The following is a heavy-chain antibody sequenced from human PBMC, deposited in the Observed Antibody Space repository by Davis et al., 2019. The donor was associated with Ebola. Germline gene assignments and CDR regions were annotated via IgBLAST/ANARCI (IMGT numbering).Heavy chain of an antibody. D-gene: IGHD6-13*01. CDR1: GYTFTGYY. CDR2: INPNSGGT. J-gene: IGHJ4*02. Sequence: ASVQVSCKASGYTFTGYYMHWVRQAPGQGLEWMGWINPNSGGTNYAQKFQGRVTMTRDTSISTAYMELSRLRSDDTTVYYCARAPPLKLGRVDYWGQGTLATVSS. V-gene: IGHV1-2*02. CDR3: ARAPPLKLGRVDY.